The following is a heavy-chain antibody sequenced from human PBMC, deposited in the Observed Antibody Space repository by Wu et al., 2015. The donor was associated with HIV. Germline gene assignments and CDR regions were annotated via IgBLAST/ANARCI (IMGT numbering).Heavy chain of an antibody. D-gene: IGHD3-22*01. Sequence: QDQLVQSGAEVKKPGSSVKISCKASGNTFNVISWVRQAPGQGLEWMGWINSFNGKIDYAQRFQGRVTMTTDTSTSTAYMDLRSLRSDDTAVYYCARDSSGYPAAFDHWGQGTLVTVSS. V-gene: IGHV1-18*01. CDR3: ARDSSGYPAAFDH. CDR2: INSFNGKI. CDR1: GNTFNV. J-gene: IGHJ4*02.